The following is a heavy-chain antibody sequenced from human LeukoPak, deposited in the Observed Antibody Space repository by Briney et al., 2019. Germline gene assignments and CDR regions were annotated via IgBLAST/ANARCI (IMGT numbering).Heavy chain of an antibody. CDR1: GFTFSNWW. CDR3: ATGQWVSTNAFDF. Sequence: GGSLRLSCAASGFTFSNWWMSWVRQAPGKGLEWVANIKQDGSEKHYVDSVKGRFTISRDNARNSLYLQMNTLRVEDTGDYCATGQWVSTNAFDFWGQGTMVTVSS. V-gene: IGHV3-7*01. J-gene: IGHJ3*01. D-gene: IGHD6-19*01. CDR2: IKQDGSEK.